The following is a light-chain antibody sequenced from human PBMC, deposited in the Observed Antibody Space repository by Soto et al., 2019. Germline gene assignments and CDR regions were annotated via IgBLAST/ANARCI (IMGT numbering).Light chain of an antibody. V-gene: IGLV1-44*01. CDR3: CSYAGSYTYV. J-gene: IGLJ1*01. CDR1: TSNIGTNT. Sequence: QSVLTQSPSASGTPGQRVSISCSGSTSNIGTNTVSWYQHVPGTAPKLLIYSNDQRPSAVPGRFSGSKSGTSASLAISGLQAEDEADYYCCSYAGSYTYVFGTGTKLTVL. CDR2: SND.